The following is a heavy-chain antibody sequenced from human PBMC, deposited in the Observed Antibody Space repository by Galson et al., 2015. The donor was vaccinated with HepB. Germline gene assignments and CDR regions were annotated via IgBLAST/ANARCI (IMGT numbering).Heavy chain of an antibody. V-gene: IGHV3-33*01. CDR3: ARASFGGTTIVVRDYGMDV. CDR1: GFTFSIYG. D-gene: IGHD3-22*01. J-gene: IGHJ6*02. Sequence: SLRLSCAASGFTFSIYGMHWVRQAPGKGLEWVALIWYDGSKKYYADSVKGRFTISRDNSKNTLYLQINSLRAEDTAVYYCARASFGGTTIVVRDYGMDVWGQGTTVTVSS. CDR2: IWYDGSKK.